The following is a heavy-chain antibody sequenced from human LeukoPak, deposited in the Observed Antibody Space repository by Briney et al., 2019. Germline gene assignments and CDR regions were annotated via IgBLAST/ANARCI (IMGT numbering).Heavy chain of an antibody. V-gene: IGHV4-39*01. Sequence: SSETLSLTCTVSGGSFSNYNYYWGWIRQSPGKGLEWIGSIHYVGSTYYNTSLKSRVTISVDTSKNQFSLNLSSVTTAETAVYYLATQTCFDFWRGFFEYSGLGAMVTASS. CDR2: IHYVGST. CDR3: ATQTCFDFWRGFFEY. J-gene: IGHJ4*03. CDR1: GGSFSNYNYY. D-gene: IGHD3-3*01.